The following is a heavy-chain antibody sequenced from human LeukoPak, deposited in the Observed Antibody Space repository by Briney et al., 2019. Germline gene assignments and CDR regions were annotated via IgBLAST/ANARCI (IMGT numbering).Heavy chain of an antibody. CDR3: ARRITVFYWFDP. V-gene: IGHV4-34*01. D-gene: IGHD2/OR15-2a*01. J-gene: IGHJ5*02. Sequence: SETLSLTCAVYGGSFSEYYWSWIRQPPGKGLEWIGEINHSGSTNYNPPLKSRVTISLDTSKNQSSLKLSSVTAADTAVYYCARRITVFYWFDPWDQGTLVTVSS. CDR2: INHSGST. CDR1: GGSFSEYY.